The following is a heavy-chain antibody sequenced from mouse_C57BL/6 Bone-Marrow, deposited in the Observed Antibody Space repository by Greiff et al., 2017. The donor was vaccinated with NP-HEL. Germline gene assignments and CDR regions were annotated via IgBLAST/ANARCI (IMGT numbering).Heavy chain of an antibody. J-gene: IGHJ3*01. CDR2: IDPSDSYT. CDR1: GYTFTSYW. CDR3: ARDPPYGGSGGFSY. V-gene: IGHV1-69*01. D-gene: IGHD1-1*01. Sequence: VQLQQPGAELVMPGASVKLSCKASGYTFTSYWMHWVKQRPGQGLEWIGEIDPSDSYTNSNQKFKGKSTLTVDKSSSTAYMQLSSLTSEDSAVYYCARDPPYGGSGGFSYWGQGTLVTVSA.